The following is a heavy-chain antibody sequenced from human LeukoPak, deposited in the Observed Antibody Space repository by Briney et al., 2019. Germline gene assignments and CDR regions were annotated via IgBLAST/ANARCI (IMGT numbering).Heavy chain of an antibody. CDR2: IGIDSGNT. CDR1: GFPFIEYS. D-gene: IGHD1-1*01. Sequence: PGGSLRLSCTASGFPFIEYSMNWVRQAPGKGLEWISYIGIDSGNTKYADSVRGRFTISADKAKNSLYLQMNSLRVGDTAVYYCARDHNYAFDNWGQGTLVSVAS. V-gene: IGHV3-48*01. CDR3: ARDHNYAFDN. J-gene: IGHJ4*02.